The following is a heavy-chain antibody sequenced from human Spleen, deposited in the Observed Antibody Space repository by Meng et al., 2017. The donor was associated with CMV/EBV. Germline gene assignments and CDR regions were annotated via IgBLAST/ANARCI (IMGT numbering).Heavy chain of an antibody. Sequence: ASVKVSCKSSGYTFTGYYIHWVRQAPGQGLEWMGWIHPHSGGTNYAQKFQGRVTMTRDTSIGTAYMELSRLKSDDTAVYYCARDASYSSILYRGQGTLVTVSS. CDR3: ARDASYSSILY. CDR2: IHPHSGGT. J-gene: IGHJ4*02. CDR1: GYTFTGYY. V-gene: IGHV1-2*02. D-gene: IGHD6-19*01.